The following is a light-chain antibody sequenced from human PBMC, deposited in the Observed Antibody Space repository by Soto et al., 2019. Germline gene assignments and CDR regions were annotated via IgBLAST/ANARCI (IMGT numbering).Light chain of an antibody. V-gene: IGLV2-14*01. CDR1: SSDIGSYSF. Sequence: QSALTQPASVSGSPGQSITISCTGTSSDIGSYSFVSWFQQHPGKAPKLIIYDVSDRPSGISNRFSGSKSGNTASLTISGLQAEDETDYYCSSYTSSSPLVFGTGTKLTVL. J-gene: IGLJ1*01. CDR3: SSYTSSSPLV. CDR2: DVS.